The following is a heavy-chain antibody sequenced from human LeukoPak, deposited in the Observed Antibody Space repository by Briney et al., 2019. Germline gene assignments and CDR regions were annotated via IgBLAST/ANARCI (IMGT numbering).Heavy chain of an antibody. D-gene: IGHD2-21*01. J-gene: IGHJ4*02. V-gene: IGHV4-34*01. CDR2: ITYRRSA. CDR1: GGSLDIYY. CDR3: AGYGGDWNFDFDS. Sequence: SETLSLTCAVYGGSLDIYYWMFVRQPPGKGLHWIGEITYRRSADYNPSLRSRASITIDASQRQISLKLTSVTAADTAVYYCAGYGGDWNFDFDSWGQGTLVSVSP.